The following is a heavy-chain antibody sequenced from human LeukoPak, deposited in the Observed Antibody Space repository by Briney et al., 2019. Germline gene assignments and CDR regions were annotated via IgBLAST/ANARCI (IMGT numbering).Heavy chain of an antibody. Sequence: PSETLSLTCSVSGGSITSYYWSWIRKPAGKGLEWIGRIYTSGSTNYSPSLKSRITMSVDTSNNQFSLTLSSVTAADTAVYYCARDSTARAYDIWGQGTMVTVSS. CDR1: GGSITSYY. CDR3: ARDSTARAYDI. V-gene: IGHV4-4*07. CDR2: IYTSGST. J-gene: IGHJ3*02. D-gene: IGHD2-2*01.